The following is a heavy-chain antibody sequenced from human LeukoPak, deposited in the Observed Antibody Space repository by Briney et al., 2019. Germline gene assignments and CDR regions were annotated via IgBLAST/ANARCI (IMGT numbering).Heavy chain of an antibody. J-gene: IGHJ6*03. Sequence: SETLSLTCTVSGGSISSYYWSWIRQPPGKGLEWIGYIYTSGSTNYNPSLKSRVTISVDTSKNQFSLKLSSVTAADTAVYYCAREISDYYYYYMDVWGKGTTVTVSS. V-gene: IGHV4-4*08. CDR3: AREISDYYYYYMDV. D-gene: IGHD2/OR15-2a*01. CDR2: IYTSGST. CDR1: GGSISSYY.